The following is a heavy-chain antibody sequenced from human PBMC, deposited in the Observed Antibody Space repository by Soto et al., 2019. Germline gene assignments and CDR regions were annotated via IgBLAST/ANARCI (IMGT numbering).Heavy chain of an antibody. V-gene: IGHV1-18*04. CDR3: ASQHTDLWSDSPDFDY. CDR1: GYTFSNYG. J-gene: IGHJ4*02. Sequence: QVQLVQSGGEVKKPGASVKVSCKASGYTFSNYGVSWVRQAPGQGLEWLGWITAYNGKANYAHNFEGRVAMTIDTSTTKAYMELRGLRSDDTAVYYCASQHTDLWSDSPDFDYWGQGTLVTVSA. CDR2: ITAYNGKA. D-gene: IGHD3-3*01.